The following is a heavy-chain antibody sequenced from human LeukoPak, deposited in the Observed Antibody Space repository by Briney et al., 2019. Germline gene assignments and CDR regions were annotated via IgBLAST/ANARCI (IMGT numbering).Heavy chain of an antibody. J-gene: IGHJ4*02. CDR3: ARVSSGFDY. D-gene: IGHD6-19*01. V-gene: IGHV3-23*01. CDR2: ISARGTST. CDR1: GFTFSTYW. Sequence: PGGSLRLSCAASGFTFSTYWMNWVRQAPGMGLESVSAISARGTSTYYADSVKGRFTISRDNSRNTVYPQMNSLRAEDTAVYYCARVSSGFDYWGQGTLVTVSS.